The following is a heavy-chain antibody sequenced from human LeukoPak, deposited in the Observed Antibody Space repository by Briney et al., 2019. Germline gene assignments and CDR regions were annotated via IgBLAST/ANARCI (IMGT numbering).Heavy chain of an antibody. CDR3: ARDRRITMIVTAFDI. J-gene: IGHJ3*02. CDR2: ISSSSSYI. D-gene: IGHD3-22*01. CDR1: GFTFSSYG. V-gene: IGHV3-21*01. Sequence: GGSLRLSCAASGFTFSSYGMNWVRQAPGKGLEWVSSISSSSSYIYYADSVKGRFTISRDNAKNSLYLQMNSLRAEDTAVYYCARDRRITMIVTAFDIWGQGTMVTVSS.